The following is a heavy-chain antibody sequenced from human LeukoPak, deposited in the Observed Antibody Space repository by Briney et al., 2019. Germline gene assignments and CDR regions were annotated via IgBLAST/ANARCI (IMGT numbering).Heavy chain of an antibody. J-gene: IGHJ4*02. CDR2: ITPNSGGT. CDR1: GYTFTGYH. V-gene: IGHV1-2*02. CDR3: ARHLPYYDILTPIRYFDY. D-gene: IGHD3-9*01. Sequence: ASVKVSCKATGYTFTGYHMHWVRQAPGQGREWMGWITPNSGGTNYAQKFQGRVTMTRDTSISTAYMELRSLRSDDTAVYYCARHLPYYDILTPIRYFDYWGQGTLVTVSS.